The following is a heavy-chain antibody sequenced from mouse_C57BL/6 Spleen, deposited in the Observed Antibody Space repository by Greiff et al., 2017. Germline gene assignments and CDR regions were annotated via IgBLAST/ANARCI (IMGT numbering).Heavy chain of an antibody. J-gene: IGHJ2*01. Sequence: QVQLQQPGAELVRPGTSVKLSCKASGYTFTSYWMHWVKQRPGQGLEWIGVIDPSDSYTNYNQKFKGKATLTVDTSSSTAYMQLSSLTSEDSAVYFYAVYGGYYGGYYFDYWGQGTTLTVSS. CDR3: AVYGGYYGGYYFDY. D-gene: IGHD2-3*01. CDR2: IDPSDSYT. V-gene: IGHV1-59*01. CDR1: GYTFTSYW.